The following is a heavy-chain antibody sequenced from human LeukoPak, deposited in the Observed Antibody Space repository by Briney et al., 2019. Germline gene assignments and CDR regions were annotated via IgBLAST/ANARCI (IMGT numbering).Heavy chain of an antibody. V-gene: IGHV4-31*03. CDR3: ARSRGYSRFDY. CDR1: GGFISSGNNY. CDR2: IHYSGNT. Sequence: SQTLSLTCTVSGGFISSGNNYWSWIRQHPGKGLEWIGYIHYSGNTFHNPSLKTRVTLSVDTSKNQFSLRLYSVIAADTAVYYCARSRGYSRFDYWGQGTLVTVSS. J-gene: IGHJ4*02. D-gene: IGHD5-18*01.